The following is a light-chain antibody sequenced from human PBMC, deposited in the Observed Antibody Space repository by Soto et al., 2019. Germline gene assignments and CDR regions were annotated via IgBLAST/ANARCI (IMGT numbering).Light chain of an antibody. V-gene: IGKV3-15*01. Sequence: EIVMTQSPATLSVSPGERATVSCRASQSVGSNLAWYQQKAGQAPSLLIYGASTRATGVPARFSGSGSGTDFTLTISRLEPEDFAVYYCQQYGSSQWTFGQGTKVDIK. CDR3: QQYGSSQWT. CDR1: QSVGSN. CDR2: GAS. J-gene: IGKJ1*01.